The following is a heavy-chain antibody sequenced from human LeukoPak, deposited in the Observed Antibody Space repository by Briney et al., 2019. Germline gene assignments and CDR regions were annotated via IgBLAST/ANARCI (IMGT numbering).Heavy chain of an antibody. J-gene: IGHJ4*02. Sequence: GGSLRLSCAASGFTFSSYAMSWVRQAPGKGLEWVSAISGSGGSTYYADSVKGRFTISRDNSKNTLYLQMNSLRAEDTAVYYCAKDQNLITMIVPEIGFDYWGQGTLVTVSS. D-gene: IGHD3-22*01. CDR1: GFTFSSYA. CDR2: ISGSGGST. CDR3: AKDQNLITMIVPEIGFDY. V-gene: IGHV3-23*01.